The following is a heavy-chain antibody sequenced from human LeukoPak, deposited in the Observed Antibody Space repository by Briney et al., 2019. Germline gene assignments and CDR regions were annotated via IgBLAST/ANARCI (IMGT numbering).Heavy chain of an antibody. V-gene: IGHV5-51*01. CDR2: IYPGHSNT. Sequence: GESLKISCKVSGYDFTNYWIAWVRQMPGKGLAWMGVIYPGHSNTTYSPSFQGQAIISADKSITTAYLQWRSLRASDTAMYYCARHAWRTIFGVTKISYYMDVWGKGTTVTVSS. D-gene: IGHD3-3*02. CDR3: ARHAWRTIFGVTKISYYMDV. CDR1: GYDFTNYW. J-gene: IGHJ6*03.